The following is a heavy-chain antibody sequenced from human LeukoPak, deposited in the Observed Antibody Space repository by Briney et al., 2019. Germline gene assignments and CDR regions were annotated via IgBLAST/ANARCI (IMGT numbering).Heavy chain of an antibody. CDR3: ARERPENNSSGWYSYYYGMDV. CDR1: GFTVISNY. J-gene: IGHJ6*02. CDR2: IYSGGST. D-gene: IGHD6-19*01. Sequence: GGSPRLSCAASGFTVISNYMSWVRQAPGKGLEWVSVIYSGGSTYYADSVKGRFTISRDNSKNTLYLQMNSLRAEDTAVYYCARERPENNSSGWYSYYYGMDVWGQGTTVTVS. V-gene: IGHV3-53*01.